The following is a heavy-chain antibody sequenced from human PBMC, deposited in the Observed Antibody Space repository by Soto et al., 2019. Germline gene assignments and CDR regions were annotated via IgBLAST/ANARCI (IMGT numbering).Heavy chain of an antibody. CDR1: GYTFTSYG. CDR3: PRDLTDILTGPPNFDY. CDR2: ISAYNGNT. D-gene: IGHD3-9*01. V-gene: IGHV1-18*01. J-gene: IGHJ4*02. Sequence: QVQLVQSGAEVKKPGASVKVSCKASGYTFTSYGISWVRQAPGQGLEWMGWISAYNGNTNYAQKLKGRVTMTPETSTSKPYMALRSLRSDDTAVYYCPRDLTDILTGPPNFDYWGQGTLVTVSS.